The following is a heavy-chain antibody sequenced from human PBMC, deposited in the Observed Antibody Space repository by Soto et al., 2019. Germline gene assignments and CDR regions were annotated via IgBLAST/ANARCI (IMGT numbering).Heavy chain of an antibody. CDR1: GYTFTGYY. Sequence: GASVKVSCKASGYTFTGYYMHWVRQAPGQGLEWMGWINPNGGGTNYAQKFQGRVTMTRDTSISTAYMELSRLRSDDTAVYYCARKRELRVSYYYCYDMDVWGQGTTVTVSS. V-gene: IGHV1-2*02. CDR2: INPNGGGT. CDR3: ARKRELRVSYYYCYDMDV. J-gene: IGHJ6*02. D-gene: IGHD1-7*01.